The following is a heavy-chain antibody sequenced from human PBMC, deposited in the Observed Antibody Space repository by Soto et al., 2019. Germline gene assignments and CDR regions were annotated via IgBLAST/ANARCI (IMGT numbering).Heavy chain of an antibody. Sequence: QVQLQESGPGLVKPSQTLSLTCTVSGGSISSGGYYWSWIRQHPGKGLEWIGYIYYSGRTYYNPSLKSRVTISVDTSKNQFSLKLSSVTAADTAVYYCAREVGGLLSSGWLDYWGQGTLVTVSS. D-gene: IGHD6-19*01. CDR3: AREVGGLLSSGWLDY. CDR1: GGSISSGGYY. CDR2: IYYSGRT. J-gene: IGHJ4*02. V-gene: IGHV4-31*03.